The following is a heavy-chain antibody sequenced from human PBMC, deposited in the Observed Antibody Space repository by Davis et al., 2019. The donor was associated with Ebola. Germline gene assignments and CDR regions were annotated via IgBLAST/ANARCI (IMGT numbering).Heavy chain of an antibody. CDR1: GFTFSSYA. D-gene: IGHD1-26*01. CDR2: ISYDGSNK. Sequence: GGSLRLSCAASGFTFSSYAMHWVRQAPGKGLEWVAVISYDGSNKYYADSVKGRFTISRDNSKNTLYLQMNGLRAEDTAVYYCARGLQWELRGVCVYWGQGTLVTVSS. CDR3: ARGLQWELRGVCVY. V-gene: IGHV3-30-3*01. J-gene: IGHJ4*02.